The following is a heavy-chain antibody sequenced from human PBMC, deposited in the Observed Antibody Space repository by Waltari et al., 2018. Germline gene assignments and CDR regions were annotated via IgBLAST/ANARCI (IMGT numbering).Heavy chain of an antibody. D-gene: IGHD3-10*01. J-gene: IGHJ6*02. V-gene: IGHV3-7*01. CDR2: IKQDGSEK. Sequence: EVQLVESGGGLVQPGGSLRLSCAASGFTFSSYWLRWVRQTPGKGLEWVANIKQDGSEKYYVDSVKGRFTISRDNAKNSLYLQMNSLRAEDTAVYYCARTSGYYYYYGMDVWGQGTTVTVSS. CDR3: ARTSGYYYYYGMDV. CDR1: GFTFSSYW.